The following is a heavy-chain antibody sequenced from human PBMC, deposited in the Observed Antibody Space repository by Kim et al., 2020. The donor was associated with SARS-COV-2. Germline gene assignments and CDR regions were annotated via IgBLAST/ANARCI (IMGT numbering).Heavy chain of an antibody. CDR2: IYYSGST. V-gene: IGHV4-59*01. J-gene: IGHJ5*02. CDR3: ASVVVAAMGGNNWFDP. CDR1: GGSISSYY. Sequence: SETLSLTCTVSGGSISSYYWSWIRQPPGKGLEWIGYIYYSGSTNYNPSLKSRVTIAVDTSKNQFSLKLSSVTAADTAVYYCASVVVAAMGGNNWFDPWGQGTLATVSS. D-gene: IGHD2-15*01.